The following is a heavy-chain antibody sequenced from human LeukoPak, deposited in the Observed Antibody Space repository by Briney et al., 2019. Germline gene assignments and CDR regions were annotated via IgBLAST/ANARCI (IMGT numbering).Heavy chain of an antibody. V-gene: IGHV4-59*11. D-gene: IGHD5-18*01. CDR2: MSDSVTS. CDR3: ATIKRGYPFGYFDF. Sequence: SETPSLTCTVSGGSFSSHYWGWIRQSPGKGLEWIAYMFDSVTSKDNMSDSVTSKDNPSLKSRLTLSADTSKNQFSLRLSYVTAADTAVYYCATIKRGYPFGYFDFWGQGILVTVSS. CDR1: GGSFSSHY. J-gene: IGHJ4*02.